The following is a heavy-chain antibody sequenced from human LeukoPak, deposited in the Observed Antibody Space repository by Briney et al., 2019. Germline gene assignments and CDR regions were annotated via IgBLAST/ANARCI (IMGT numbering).Heavy chain of an antibody. CDR3: ARHPLGSIAAAGYFDY. CDR2: IYPGDSDT. Sequence: GEDLQISCQGSGYHFTSYWIGWVRPVPGKGVEWMGIIYPGDSDTTYSPSFQGQVTISADKSISTAYLQWSSLKASDTAMYYCARHPLGSIAAAGYFDYWGQGTLVTVSS. D-gene: IGHD6-13*01. CDR1: GYHFTSYW. J-gene: IGHJ4*02. V-gene: IGHV5-51*01.